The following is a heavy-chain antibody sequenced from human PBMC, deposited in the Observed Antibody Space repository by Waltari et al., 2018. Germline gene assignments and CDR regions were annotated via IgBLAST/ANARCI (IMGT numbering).Heavy chain of an antibody. J-gene: IGHJ5*01. Sequence: QVQLVQSGAEVQKPGASVKVSCKASGYTFTAFYIHWVRQAPGQGLEWMGRINPNSGASNYAVKLQGRISLTRDMSLNTAFMELSRLTSDDTAVYYCARGASINLSSAFDPWGQGTLVTVSS. CDR1: GYTFTAFY. V-gene: IGHV1-2*06. D-gene: IGHD3-9*01. CDR3: ARGASINLSSAFDP. CDR2: INPNSGAS.